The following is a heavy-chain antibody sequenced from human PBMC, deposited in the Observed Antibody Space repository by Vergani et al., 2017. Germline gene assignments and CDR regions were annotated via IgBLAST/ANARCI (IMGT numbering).Heavy chain of an antibody. Sequence: QVQLVQSGAEVQKPGASVKVSCKASGYTFTGCYMHWVRQAPGQGLEWMGWINPNSGGTNYAQKFQGRVTMTRDTSISTAYMELSRLRSDDTAVYYCARDMTAYQYYYDSSGYYDYWGQGTLVTVSS. J-gene: IGHJ4*02. CDR2: INPNSGGT. CDR3: ARDMTAYQYYYDSSGYYDY. CDR1: GYTFTGCY. D-gene: IGHD3-22*01. V-gene: IGHV1-2*02.